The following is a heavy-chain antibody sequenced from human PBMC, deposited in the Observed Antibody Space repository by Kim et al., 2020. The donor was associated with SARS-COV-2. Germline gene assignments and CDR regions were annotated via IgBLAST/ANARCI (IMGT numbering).Heavy chain of an antibody. Sequence: ADSVKGRFTISRDNSKNTLYLQMNSLRAEDTAVYYCARHFYPYYYYGMDVWGQGTTVTVSS. V-gene: IGHV3-23*01. CDR3: ARHFYPYYYYGMDV. J-gene: IGHJ6*02.